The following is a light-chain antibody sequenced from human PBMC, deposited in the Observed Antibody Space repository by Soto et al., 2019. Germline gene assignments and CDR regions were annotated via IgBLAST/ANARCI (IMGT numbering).Light chain of an antibody. Sequence: DIQMTQSPSSLSASVGDRVTITCRASQSISTYLNWYQQKPGKAPKLLIHAVSSLQSGVPSRFSGSGSGTDFTLTISSLQPEDFATYYCQHSYTSPRAFGQGTKLEIK. J-gene: IGKJ2*01. CDR1: QSISTY. CDR3: QHSYTSPRA. CDR2: AVS. V-gene: IGKV1-39*01.